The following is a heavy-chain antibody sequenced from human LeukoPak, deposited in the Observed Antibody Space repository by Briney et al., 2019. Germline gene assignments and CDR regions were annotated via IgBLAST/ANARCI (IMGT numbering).Heavy chain of an antibody. V-gene: IGHV3-33*01. Sequence: PLGSLRLSCAASGFTFSSYGMPWVRQAPGKGLEWVAVIWDDGSNKYYADSVKGRFTISRDNSKNTLYLQMNSLRAEATAVYYCARPARIAVAGTLDYWGQGTLVTVSS. CDR1: GFTFSSYG. CDR2: IWDDGSNK. CDR3: ARPARIAVAGTLDY. D-gene: IGHD6-19*01. J-gene: IGHJ4*02.